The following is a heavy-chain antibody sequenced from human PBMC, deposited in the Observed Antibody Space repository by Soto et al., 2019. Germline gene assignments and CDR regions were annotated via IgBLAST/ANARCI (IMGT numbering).Heavy chain of an antibody. Sequence: GASVKVSCKASGYIFTDYAMHWVRQAPGQRLELMGWINVGNGNTKYSQNFQARVTITRDTSASTAYMDLSSLRSEDTAVYYCARGAGYCGGDCWNDYYYAMDVWGQGTTVTV. CDR1: GYIFTDYA. CDR2: INVGNGNT. V-gene: IGHV1-3*01. J-gene: IGHJ6*02. CDR3: ARGAGYCGGDCWNDYYYAMDV. D-gene: IGHD2-21*02.